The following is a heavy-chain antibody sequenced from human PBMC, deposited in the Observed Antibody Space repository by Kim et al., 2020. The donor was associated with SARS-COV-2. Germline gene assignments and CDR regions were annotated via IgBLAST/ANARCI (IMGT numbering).Heavy chain of an antibody. D-gene: IGHD2-2*02. CDR3: ARIMAPILLNDFGLDY. V-gene: IGHV1-18*01. J-gene: IGHJ4*02. CDR1: GYTFTSYG. CDR2: ISAYNGNT. Sequence: ASVKVSCKASGYTFTSYGISWVRQAPGQGLEWMGWISAYNGNTNYAQKLQGRVTMTTDTSTSTAYMELRSLRSDDTAVYYCARIMAPILLNDFGLDYWGQGTLVTVSS.